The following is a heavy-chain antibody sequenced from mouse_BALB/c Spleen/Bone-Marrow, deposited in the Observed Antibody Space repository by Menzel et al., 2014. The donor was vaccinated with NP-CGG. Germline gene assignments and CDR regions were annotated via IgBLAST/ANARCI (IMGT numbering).Heavy chain of an antibody. CDR3: GRGDDYDGDFDR. CDR1: GYSFTGYL. V-gene: IGHV1-37*01. CDR2: INPYNGDT. Sequence: VQLKESGPELVKPGASVKISCKASGYSFTGYLMNWVKQSHGKSLEWIGRINPYNGDTFYNQKFKGKATLTVDKSSSTAHMELLSLTSEDSAVYYCGRGDDYDGDFDRWGQGTTLTVSS. J-gene: IGHJ2*01. D-gene: IGHD2-4*01.